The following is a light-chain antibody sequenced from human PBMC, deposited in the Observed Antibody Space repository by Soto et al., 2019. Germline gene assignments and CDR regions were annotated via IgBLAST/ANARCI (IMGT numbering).Light chain of an antibody. CDR3: CSYAGSYNLYV. Sequence: QSVLTQPRSVSGSPGQSVTISCTGTSSDVGGYNYVSWYQQHPGKAPKVMIYDVSKRPSGVPDRFSGSKSGNTASLTISGLQAEDEADYYCCSYAGSYNLYVFGIGTKVTVL. V-gene: IGLV2-11*01. CDR1: SSDVGGYNY. J-gene: IGLJ1*01. CDR2: DVS.